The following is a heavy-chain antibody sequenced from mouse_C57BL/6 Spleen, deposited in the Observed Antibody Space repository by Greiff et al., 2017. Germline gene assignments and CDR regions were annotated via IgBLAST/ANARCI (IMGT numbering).Heavy chain of an antibody. CDR1: GYSITSGYY. J-gene: IGHJ3*01. D-gene: IGHD3-3*01. Sequence: EVQVVESGPGLVKPSQSLSLTCSVTGYSITSGYYWNWIRQFPGNKLEWMGYISYDGSNNYNPSLKNRISITRDTSKNQFFLKLNSVTTEDTATYYCARDGEGPAWFAYWGQGTLVTVSA. CDR3: ARDGEGPAWFAY. CDR2: ISYDGSN. V-gene: IGHV3-6*01.